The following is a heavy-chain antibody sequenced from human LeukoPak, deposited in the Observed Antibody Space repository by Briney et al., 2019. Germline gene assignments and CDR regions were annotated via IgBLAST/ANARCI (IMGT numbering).Heavy chain of an antibody. CDR1: GFTFSSYE. Sequence: GGSLRLSCSASGFTFSSYEMNWVRQAPGKGLEWISYITGSGDTIYYADSVKGRFTISRDNAKNSLYLQMNSLRAEDTALYYCAKDRDSSGYYLPDYWGQGTLVTVSS. CDR3: AKDRDSSGYYLPDY. J-gene: IGHJ4*02. D-gene: IGHD3-22*01. V-gene: IGHV3-48*03. CDR2: ITGSGDTI.